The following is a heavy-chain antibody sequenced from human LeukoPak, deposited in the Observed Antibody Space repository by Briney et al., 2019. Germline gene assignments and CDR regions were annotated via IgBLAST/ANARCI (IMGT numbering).Heavy chain of an antibody. V-gene: IGHV4-39*01. D-gene: IGHD3-10*01. CDR3: ARKTVVRGVIINDY. CDR1: GDSISSSSYY. J-gene: IGHJ4*02. CDR2: IYYSGST. Sequence: SETLSLTCTVSGDSISSSSYYWGWVRQPPGKGLEWIVSIYYSGSTYYNPSLKSRVTISVDTSKNQFSLKLSSVTAADTAVYYCARKTVVRGVIINDYWGQGTLVTVSS.